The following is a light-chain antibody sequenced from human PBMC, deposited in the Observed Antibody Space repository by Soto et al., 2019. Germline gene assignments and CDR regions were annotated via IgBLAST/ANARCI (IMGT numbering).Light chain of an antibody. CDR2: EVS. Sequence: QSALTQPASVSGSPGQSITISCTGTSSDVGRYNYVSWHQQHPGKAPKLMIYEVSNRPSGVSNRFSGSKSGNTASLTISGLQADDEADYYCSSYTSSTTLIFGGRTQLTVL. CDR3: SSYTSSTTLI. CDR1: SSDVGRYNY. J-gene: IGLJ2*01. V-gene: IGLV2-14*01.